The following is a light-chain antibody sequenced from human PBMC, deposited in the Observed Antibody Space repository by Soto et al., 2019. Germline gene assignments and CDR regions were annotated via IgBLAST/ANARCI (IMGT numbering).Light chain of an antibody. CDR1: NSDVGGYDY. CDR2: EVA. CDR3: SSHADSYNWV. J-gene: IGLJ3*02. V-gene: IGLV2-8*01. Sequence: QSALTQPPSASGSPGQSVTISCTGTNSDVGGYDYVSWYQQHPGKVPKLMIYEVAKRPSGVPDRFSGSKSGNTASLTVSGLQAEDEADYYCSSHADSYNWVFGGGTKVTVL.